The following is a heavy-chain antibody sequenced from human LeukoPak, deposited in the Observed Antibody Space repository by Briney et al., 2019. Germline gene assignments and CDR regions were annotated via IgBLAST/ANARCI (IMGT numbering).Heavy chain of an antibody. CDR3: TRPYGD. V-gene: IGHV3-73*01. CDR1: GFTFSGSA. D-gene: IGHD4-17*01. J-gene: IGHJ4*02. CDR2: IRSKANNYAT. Sequence: GGSLRLSCAASGFTFSGSAMHWVRQASGKGLEWVGRIRSKANNYATTYAASVKGRFAISRDDSKNTAYLQMNSLKTEDTAVYYCTRPYGDWGQGTLVTVSS.